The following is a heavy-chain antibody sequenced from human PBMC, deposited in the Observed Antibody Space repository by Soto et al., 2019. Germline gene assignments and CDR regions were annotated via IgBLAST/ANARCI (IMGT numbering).Heavy chain of an antibody. V-gene: IGHV4-61*01. CDR3: AREKRGYNYGLYYYYGMDV. D-gene: IGHD5-18*01. J-gene: IGHJ6*02. CDR2: IYYSGST. Sequence: QVQLQESGPGLVKPSETLSLTCTVSGGSVSSGSYYWSWIRQPPGKGLEWIGYIYYSGSTNYNPSLKSRVTISVDTSKNQFSLKLSSVTAADTAVYYCAREKRGYNYGLYYYYGMDVWGQGTTVTVSS. CDR1: GGSVSSGSYY.